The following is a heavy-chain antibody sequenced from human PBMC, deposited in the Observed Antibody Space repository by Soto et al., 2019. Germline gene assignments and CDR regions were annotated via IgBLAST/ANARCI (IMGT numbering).Heavy chain of an antibody. CDR1: GDSVSSNSAA. CDR3: ARGVTAVAGPSYYYYYGMDV. V-gene: IGHV6-1*01. CDR2: TYYRSKWYN. Sequence: SQTLSLTCAISGDSVSSNSAAWNWIRQSPSRGLEWLGRTYYRSKWYNDYAVSVKSRITINPDTSKNQFPLQLNSVTPEDTAVYYCARGVTAVAGPSYYYYYGMDVWGQGTTVTVSS. J-gene: IGHJ6*02. D-gene: IGHD6-19*01.